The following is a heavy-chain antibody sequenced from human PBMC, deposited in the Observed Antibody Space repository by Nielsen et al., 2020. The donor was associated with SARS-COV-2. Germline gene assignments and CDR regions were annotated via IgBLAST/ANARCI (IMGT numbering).Heavy chain of an antibody. CDR2: IYYSGST. V-gene: IGHV4-38-2*02. Sequence: WIRQPPGKGLEWIGSIYYSGSTYYNPSLKSRVTISVDPSKNQFSLRLSAVTAADTAVYFGARARDYLTGYYAVGSYYFDSWGQGTLVTVSS. D-gene: IGHD3-9*01. CDR3: ARARDYLTGYYAVGSYYFDS. J-gene: IGHJ4*02.